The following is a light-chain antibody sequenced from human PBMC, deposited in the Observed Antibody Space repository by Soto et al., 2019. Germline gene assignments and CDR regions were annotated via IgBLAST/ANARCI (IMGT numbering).Light chain of an antibody. CDR2: DVS. J-gene: IGLJ1*01. Sequence: QSALTQPASVSGSPGQSITISCTGTSSDIGTYNYVSWYQQYPGKAPKLMVYDVSNRPSWVSNRFSGSKSGNTASLTISGLQAEDEADYYCSSYTTTSTYVFGTGTKVTVL. CDR3: SSYTTTSTYV. CDR1: SSDIGTYNY. V-gene: IGLV2-14*01.